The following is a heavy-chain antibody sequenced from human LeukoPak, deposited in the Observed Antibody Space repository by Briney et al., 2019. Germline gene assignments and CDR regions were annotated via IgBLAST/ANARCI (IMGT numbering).Heavy chain of an antibody. CDR1: GFTFSSYG. J-gene: IGHJ4*02. CDR3: ARELGGTAMDTGLDY. V-gene: IGHV1-2*02. CDR2: INPNSGGT. D-gene: IGHD5-18*01. Sequence: SCAASGFTFSSYGMHGLQQPPGQGLKWLGWINPNSGGTNYAQKFQGRVTMTRDTSISTAYMELSRLRSDDTAVYYCARELGGTAMDTGLDYWGQGTLVTVSS.